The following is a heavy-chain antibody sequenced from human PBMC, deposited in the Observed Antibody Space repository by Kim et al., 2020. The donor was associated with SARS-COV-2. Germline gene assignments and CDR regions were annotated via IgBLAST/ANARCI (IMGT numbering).Heavy chain of an antibody. Sequence: GGSLRLSCAASGFTFSTYAMTWVRQAPGKGLEWVSAISTSGTNTYYADSVKGRFTISRDNSKSTLYLQMNSLRAEDTAVYYCAKRMLSSSGNYYFDYWGQGSLVTVSS. V-gene: IGHV3-23*01. J-gene: IGHJ4*02. D-gene: IGHD3-22*01. CDR2: ISTSGTNT. CDR1: GFTFSTYA. CDR3: AKRMLSSSGNYYFDY.